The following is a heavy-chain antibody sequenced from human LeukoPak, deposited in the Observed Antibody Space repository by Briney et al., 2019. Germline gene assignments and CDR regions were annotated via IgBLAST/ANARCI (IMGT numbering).Heavy chain of an antibody. J-gene: IGHJ5*02. Sequence: PSETLSLTCTVSGGSISSGGYYWSWIRQHPGKGLEWIGYIYYSGSTYYNPSLKSRVTISVDTSKNQFSLKLSSVTAADTAVYYCARHLHYYGSGLWDRDQESWFDPWGQGTLVTVSS. V-gene: IGHV4-31*03. CDR3: ARHLHYYGSGLWDRDQESWFDP. D-gene: IGHD3-10*01. CDR1: GGSISSGGYY. CDR2: IYYSGST.